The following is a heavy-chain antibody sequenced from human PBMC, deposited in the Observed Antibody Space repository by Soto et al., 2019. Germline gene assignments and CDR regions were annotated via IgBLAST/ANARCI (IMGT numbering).Heavy chain of an antibody. J-gene: IGHJ4*02. CDR2: IQPSNGGT. CDR1: GYSFTGNS. CDR3: ALQRSGVVY. V-gene: IGHV1-2*04. D-gene: IGHD2-15*01. Sequence: QVHLVQSGAEVKKPGASVKVSCKASGYSFTGNSIHWVRQAPGQGLEWMGWIQPSNGGTKYAQKLQGWGTMTRETYTSAASMDLSRLTSAATAVYYCALQRSGVVYWGQGTLVTVSS.